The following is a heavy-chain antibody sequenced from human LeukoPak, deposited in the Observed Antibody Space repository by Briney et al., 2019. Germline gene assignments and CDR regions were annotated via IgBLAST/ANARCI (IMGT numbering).Heavy chain of an antibody. CDR1: GFTFSSYS. CDR2: ISSSSSYI. CDR3: AKGPGSSPNNGFDY. J-gene: IGHJ4*02. V-gene: IGHV3-21*01. Sequence: GGSLRLSCAASGFTFSSYSMNWVRQAPGKGLEWVSSISSSSSYIYYADSVKGRFTISRDNSKNTLYLQMNSLRAEDTAVYYCAKGPGSSPNNGFDYWGQGTLVTVSS. D-gene: IGHD2-2*01.